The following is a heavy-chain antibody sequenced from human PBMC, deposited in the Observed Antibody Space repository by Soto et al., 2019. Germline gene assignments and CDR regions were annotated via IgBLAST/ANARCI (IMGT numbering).Heavy chain of an antibody. Sequence: QVQLVQSGAEVKKPGSSVKVSCKASGGTFSSYAISWVRQAPGQGLEWMGGIIPIFGTANYAQKFQGRVTITADESTSTAYMELRSLRSEDTAVYYCASPDKRITMVRGVIGYYYYGMDVWGQGTTVTVSS. CDR2: IIPIFGTA. D-gene: IGHD3-10*01. CDR1: GGTFSSYA. CDR3: ASPDKRITMVRGVIGYYYYGMDV. J-gene: IGHJ6*02. V-gene: IGHV1-69*01.